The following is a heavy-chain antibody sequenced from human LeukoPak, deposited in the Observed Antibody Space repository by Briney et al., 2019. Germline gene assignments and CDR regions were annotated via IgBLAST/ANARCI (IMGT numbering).Heavy chain of an antibody. V-gene: IGHV3-23*01. CDR1: GFTFSSYA. CDR3: AKDTVAGAFYYYYGTDV. D-gene: IGHD4-23*01. Sequence: PGGSLRLSCAASGFTFSSYAMSWVRQAPGKGLEWVSAISGSGDSTYYADSVKGRFTISRDNSKSTLYLQMNSLRAEDTAIYYCAKDTVAGAFYYYYGTDVWGRGTTVTVSS. J-gene: IGHJ6*02. CDR2: ISGSGDST.